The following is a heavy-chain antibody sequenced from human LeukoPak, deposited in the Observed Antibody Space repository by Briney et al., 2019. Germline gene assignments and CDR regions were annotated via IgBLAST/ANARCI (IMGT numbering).Heavy chain of an antibody. CDR3: ARADIVVVPAAPFDP. D-gene: IGHD2-2*01. CDR1: GYTFTSYY. Sequence: ASVNVSCKASGYTFTSYYMHWVRQAPGQGLEWMGIIDPSGGSTSYAQKFQGRVTMTRDTSTSTVYMELSSLRSEDTAVYYCARADIVVVPAAPFDPWGQGTLVTVSS. V-gene: IGHV1-46*01. CDR2: IDPSGGST. J-gene: IGHJ5*02.